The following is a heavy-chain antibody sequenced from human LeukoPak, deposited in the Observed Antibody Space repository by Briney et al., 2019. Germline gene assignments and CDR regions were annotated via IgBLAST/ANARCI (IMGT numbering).Heavy chain of an antibody. CDR2: ISNSGDYI. V-gene: IGHV3-21*01. J-gene: IGHJ3*02. CDR1: GFTFSSFT. D-gene: IGHD6-19*01. Sequence: GGSLRLSCTVSGFTFSSFTMNWVRQGPGKGLEWVASISNSGDYISYADSLKGRFTISRDNAKNSLFLQMRRLRAEDTAVYYCAREMYAGWYFAFDIWGQGTMVTVSS. CDR3: AREMYAGWYFAFDI.